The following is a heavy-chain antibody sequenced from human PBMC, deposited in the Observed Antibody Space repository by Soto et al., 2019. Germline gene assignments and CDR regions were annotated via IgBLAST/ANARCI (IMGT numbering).Heavy chain of an antibody. CDR2: TYYRSKWYD. V-gene: IGHV6-1*01. D-gene: IGHD6-19*01. CDR3: ASMRRSNGWDHYYSYSVDL. Sequence: SQTLSLTCVTSGDSVSSDSASWMWIRQSPSRGREWLGTTYYRSKWYDDYAESVKSRLTISPDTSTNQCSLRLTSVTPADSAVYYCASMRRSNGWDHYYSYSVDLWGQGTTVNLSS. CDR1: GDSVSSDSAS. J-gene: IGHJ6*02.